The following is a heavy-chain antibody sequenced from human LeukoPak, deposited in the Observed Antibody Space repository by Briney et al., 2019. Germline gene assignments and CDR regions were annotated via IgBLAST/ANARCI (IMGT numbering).Heavy chain of an antibody. Sequence: SETLSLTCAVSGVSFNDYYWSWVRQTPGKGLEWIGEINHSGYTSDSPSLKSRVTLSIDTSRKQFSLNLRSVTVADTGIYYCTRMTTGHDYWGQGTLVTVSS. CDR3: TRMTTGHDY. D-gene: IGHD4-17*01. V-gene: IGHV4-34*01. CDR1: GVSFNDYY. J-gene: IGHJ4*02. CDR2: INHSGYT.